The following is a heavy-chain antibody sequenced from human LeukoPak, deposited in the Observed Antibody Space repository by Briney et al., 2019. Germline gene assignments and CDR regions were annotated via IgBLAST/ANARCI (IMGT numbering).Heavy chain of an antibody. CDR2: ISTSGSYI. CDR3: AREGGRRDFDY. D-gene: IGHD1-14*01. V-gene: IGHV3-21*01. J-gene: IGHJ4*02. Sequence: PGGSLRLPCAASGFTFNPYTMNWVRQAPGKGLEWVSSISTSGSYIYYADSVKGRFTISRDNAKNSLYLQMNSLRAEDTAVYYCAREGGRRDFDYWGQGTLVTVSS. CDR1: GFTFNPYT.